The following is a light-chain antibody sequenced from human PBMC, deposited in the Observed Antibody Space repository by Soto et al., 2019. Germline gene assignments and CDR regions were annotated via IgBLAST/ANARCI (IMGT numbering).Light chain of an antibody. V-gene: IGKV3-11*01. CDR3: QQRKYWPPLT. CDR2: DSY. J-gene: IGKJ4*01. CDR1: HSVDIY. Sequence: EVVLTQSPDTLCLSPGERATLSCRTSHSVDIYLAWYQQKPGQAPRLLIYDSYNRVTGIPTRFSGSGSGTDFTLTISSLEPEDSAVYYCQQRKYWPPLTFGGGTKVEIK.